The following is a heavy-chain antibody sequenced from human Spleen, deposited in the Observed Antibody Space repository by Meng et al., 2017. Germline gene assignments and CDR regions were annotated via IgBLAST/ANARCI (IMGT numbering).Heavy chain of an antibody. J-gene: IGHJ4*02. CDR1: GASFSDYY. V-gene: IGHV4-34*01. CDR3: ARGEVTFDY. CDR2: INHSGST. Sequence: SQTLSLTCAVYGASFSDYYWNWIRQPPGKGLEWIGEINHSGSTNYNPSLKSRVTISVDTSKNQFSLKLNSVTAADTAVYYCARGEVTFDYWGQGTLVTVSS. D-gene: IGHD2-21*02.